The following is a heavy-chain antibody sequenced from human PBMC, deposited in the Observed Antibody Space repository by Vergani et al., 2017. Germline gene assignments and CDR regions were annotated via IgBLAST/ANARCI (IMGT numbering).Heavy chain of an antibody. Sequence: EVQLLESGGGLVQPGGSLRLSCAASGFTFSSYAMSWVRQAPGKGLEWVSAISGSGGSTYYADSVKGRFTISRDNSKNTLYLQMNSLRAEDTAVYYCAKGARLRTVAGTAYNWFDPWGQGTLVTVSS. CDR1: GFTFSSYA. CDR2: ISGSGGST. J-gene: IGHJ5*02. CDR3: AKGARLRTVAGTAYNWFDP. V-gene: IGHV3-23*01. D-gene: IGHD6-19*01.